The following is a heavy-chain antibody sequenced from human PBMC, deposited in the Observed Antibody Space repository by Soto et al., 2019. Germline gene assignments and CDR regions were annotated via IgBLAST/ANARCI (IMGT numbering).Heavy chain of an antibody. D-gene: IGHD3-10*01. CDR2: IFTRDSET. V-gene: IGHV5-51*01. CDR1: GHLFNNHW. Sequence: EQLEQSGAVVKKPGESLKISCKGPGHLFNNHWIGWVRQTPGKGLEWMGLIFTRDSETKTSPSFQGHVSFSVDNSINTVYLQWTSLKTTDTGIYFCARGYFDSGHGYDLWGQGTLVTVSS. CDR3: ARGYFDSGHGYDL. J-gene: IGHJ5*02.